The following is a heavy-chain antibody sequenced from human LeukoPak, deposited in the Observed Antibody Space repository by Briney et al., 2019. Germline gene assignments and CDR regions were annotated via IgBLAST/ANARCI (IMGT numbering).Heavy chain of an antibody. V-gene: IGHV3-30*19. CDR2: ISYDGNNG. Sequence: GGSLRLSCTVSGFTFSNYDMHWVRQAPGKGLDWVAVISYDGNNGYYADSVKGRFTISRDNSKNTLFLQMNSLRAEDTAVYYCARGPVAGGYFGYWGQGTLVTVSS. J-gene: IGHJ4*02. CDR1: GFTFSNYD. CDR3: ARGPVAGGYFGY. D-gene: IGHD3-16*01.